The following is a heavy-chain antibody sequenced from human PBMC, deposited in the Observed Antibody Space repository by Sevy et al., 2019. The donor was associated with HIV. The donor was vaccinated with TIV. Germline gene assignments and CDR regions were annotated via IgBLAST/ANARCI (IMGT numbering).Heavy chain of an antibody. J-gene: IGHJ5*02. CDR1: GFTFSSYA. CDR2: ISYDGSNK. CDR3: ARSIAVAGTHWLDP. D-gene: IGHD6-19*01. Sequence: GGCLRLSCAASGFTFSSYAMHWVRQAPGKGLEWVAVISYDGSNKYYADSVKGRFTISRDNSKNTLYLQMNSLRAEDTAVYYCARSIAVAGTHWLDPWGQGTMVTVSS. V-gene: IGHV3-30-3*01.